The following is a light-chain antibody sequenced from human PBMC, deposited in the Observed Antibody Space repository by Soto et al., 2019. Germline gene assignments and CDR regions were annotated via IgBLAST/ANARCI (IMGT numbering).Light chain of an antibody. J-gene: IGKJ1*01. Sequence: EIVLTQSPGTLSLSPGERATLSCRASQSVSSSYLAWYQQKPGQAPRLLIYGASSRATCIPDRFSGSGSGTDFTLTISRLEPECFAVYYCQQYGSSLWTFGQGTKVEIK. CDR3: QQYGSSLWT. V-gene: IGKV3-20*01. CDR1: QSVSSSY. CDR2: GAS.